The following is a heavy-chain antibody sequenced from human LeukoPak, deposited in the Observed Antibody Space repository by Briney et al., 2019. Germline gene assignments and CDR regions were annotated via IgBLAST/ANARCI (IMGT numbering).Heavy chain of an antibody. CDR2: IYYSGST. CDR1: GGSISSGDYY. V-gene: IGHV4-30-4*01. J-gene: IGHJ5*02. Sequence: SQTLSLTCTVSGGSISSGDYYWSWIRQPPGKGLEWIGYIYYSGSTYYNPSLKSRVTISVDTSKNQFSLKLSSVTAADTAVCYCASIAVAGGWFDPWGQGTLVTVSS. CDR3: ASIAVAGGWFDP. D-gene: IGHD6-19*01.